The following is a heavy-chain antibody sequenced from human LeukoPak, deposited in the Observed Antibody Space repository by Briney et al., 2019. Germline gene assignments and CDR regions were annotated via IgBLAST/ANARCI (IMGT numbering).Heavy chain of an antibody. CDR3: ARGRGCSGGKCYYFDY. D-gene: IGHD2-15*01. CDR1: GYTFTSYD. V-gene: IGHV1-8*01. J-gene: IGHJ4*02. Sequence: ASVKVSCKASGYTFTSYDINWVRQATGQGLEWVGWMNPNSGNTGYAQKFQGRVTMTTNTSISTAYMELSSLRSEDTAVYYCARGRGCSGGKCYYFDYWGQGTLVTVSS. CDR2: MNPNSGNT.